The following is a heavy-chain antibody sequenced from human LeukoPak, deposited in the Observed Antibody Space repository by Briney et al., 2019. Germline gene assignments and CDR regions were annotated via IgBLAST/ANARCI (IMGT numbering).Heavy chain of an antibody. J-gene: IGHJ4*02. CDR1: GFTFSSYA. CDR3: ANDLGWIQLNLG. D-gene: IGHD5-18*01. CDR2: ITGNGATT. V-gene: IGHV3-23*01. Sequence: GGSLRLSCAASGFTFSSYAMHWVRQAPGKGLEWVSGITGNGATTYYADSVKGRFTISRDNSRNTVYLQMNSLRAEDTAVCYCANDLGWIQLNLGRGQGTLVTVSS.